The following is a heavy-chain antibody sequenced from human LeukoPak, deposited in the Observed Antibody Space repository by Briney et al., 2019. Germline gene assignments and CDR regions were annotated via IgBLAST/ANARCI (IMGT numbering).Heavy chain of an antibody. CDR1: GYTFTSYG. D-gene: IGHD1-7*01. J-gene: IGHJ4*02. V-gene: IGHV1-69*05. CDR2: IIPIFGTA. CDR3: ARTPSITGTANSGYYFDY. Sequence: SVKVSCKASGYTFTSYGISWVRQAPGQGLEWMGGIIPIFGTANYAQKFQGRVTITTDESTSTAYMELSSLRSEDTAVYYCARTPSITGTANSGYYFDYWGQGTLVTVSS.